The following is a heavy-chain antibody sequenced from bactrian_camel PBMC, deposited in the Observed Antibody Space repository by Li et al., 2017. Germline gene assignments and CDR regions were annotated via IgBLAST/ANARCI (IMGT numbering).Heavy chain of an antibody. D-gene: IGHD7*01. V-gene: IGHV3S55*01. CDR3: AAELDGYGGNPLNCAFAY. J-gene: IGHJ6*01. CDR2: IDSGGKV. Sequence: HVQLVESGGGSVQAGGSLRLSCAASGYTYSSCCMGWFRQAPGKDREGVAAIDSGGKVFYADSIKGRFTISKDNAKDTLDLRMNSLNPEDTASYICAAELDGYGGNPLNCAFAYWGQGTQVTVS. CDR1: GYTYSSCC.